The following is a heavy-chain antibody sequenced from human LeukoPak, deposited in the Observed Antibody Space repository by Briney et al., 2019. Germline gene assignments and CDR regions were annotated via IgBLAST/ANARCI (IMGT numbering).Heavy chain of an antibody. J-gene: IGHJ4*02. CDR2: IYTSGST. D-gene: IGHD6-19*01. CDR3: ARGRYSSGWYGENFDY. Sequence: SETLSLTCTVSGGSISSGDYYWSWIRQPPGKGLEWIGRIYTSGSTNYNPSLKSRVTISVDTSKNQFSLKLSSVTAADTAVYYCARGRYSSGWYGENFDYWGQGTLVTVSS. CDR1: GGSISSGDYY. V-gene: IGHV4-61*02.